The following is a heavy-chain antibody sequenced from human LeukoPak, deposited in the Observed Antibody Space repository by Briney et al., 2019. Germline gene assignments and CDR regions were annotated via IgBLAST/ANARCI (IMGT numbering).Heavy chain of an antibody. J-gene: IGHJ4*02. CDR1: GFPFSSYA. V-gene: IGHV3-64*04. Sequence: PGGSLRLSCSASGFPFSSYAMHWARQAPGKGLEYVSAISDSGGSTYYADSVKGRFTISRDNYKNTLYLQMNNVRAADTAVYYCARSPHNVYCTGGTCLYDFDYWGQGTLVTVSS. CDR3: ARSPHNVYCTGGTCLYDFDY. CDR2: ISDSGGST. D-gene: IGHD2-8*02.